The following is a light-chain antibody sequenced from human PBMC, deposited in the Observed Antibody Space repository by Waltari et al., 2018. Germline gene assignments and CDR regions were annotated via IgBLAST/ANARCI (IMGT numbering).Light chain of an antibody. J-gene: IGKJ3*01. CDR1: QGINSW. CDR3: QQANSFPIT. V-gene: IGKV1D-12*01. CDR2: AAS. Sequence: DIQLTQSPSSVSASVGDRVTITCRASQGINSWLAWYQQKPGKAPKLLIYAASHLQSWVPSRFSGSGSGTDFTLTISSLQPEDFATYYCQQANSFPITFGPGTKVDIK.